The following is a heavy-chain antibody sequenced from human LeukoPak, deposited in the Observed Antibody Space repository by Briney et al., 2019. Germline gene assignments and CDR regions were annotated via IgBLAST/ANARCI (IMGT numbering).Heavy chain of an antibody. CDR2: INPNSGGT. CDR3: ARADRLDGAPYLIGP. J-gene: IGHJ5*02. Sequence: ASVKVSCKTSGYTFTDYYMRWVRQAPGQGLEWMGWINPNSGGTSSAQKFQGRVTMTRDTSITTVYMEVSWLTSDDTAIYYCARADRLDGAPYLIGPWGQGTLVTVSS. CDR1: GYTFTDYY. D-gene: IGHD2-21*01. V-gene: IGHV1-2*02.